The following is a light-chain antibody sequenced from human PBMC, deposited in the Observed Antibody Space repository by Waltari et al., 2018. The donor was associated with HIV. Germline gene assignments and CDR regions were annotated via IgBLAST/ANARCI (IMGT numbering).Light chain of an antibody. CDR1: GSDVGGYNY. V-gene: IGLV2-14*01. Sequence: SALTQPASVSGSPGQSITISCTGTGSDVGGYNYVSWYQQHPGKAPKVMIYEVSNRPSGVSNRFSGSKSGNTASLTISGLQAEDEADYYCSSYTTTSTWVFGGGTKLTVL. CDR3: SSYTTTSTWV. CDR2: EVS. J-gene: IGLJ3*02.